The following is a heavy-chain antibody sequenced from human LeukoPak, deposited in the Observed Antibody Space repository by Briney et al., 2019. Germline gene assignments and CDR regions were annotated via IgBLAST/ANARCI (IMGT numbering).Heavy chain of an antibody. J-gene: IGHJ6*03. CDR3: AREHYFYYIDG. Sequence: GGSLRLSCAASGFTFSSQWMSWVRQAPGKGLEGVANVNQAGTEKYYVDSVKGRFTISRDNTENSLYLQMNSLRAEDTAVYYCAREHYFYYIDGWGKGTTVTVPS. CDR2: VNQAGTEK. CDR1: GFTFSSQW. V-gene: IGHV3-7*03.